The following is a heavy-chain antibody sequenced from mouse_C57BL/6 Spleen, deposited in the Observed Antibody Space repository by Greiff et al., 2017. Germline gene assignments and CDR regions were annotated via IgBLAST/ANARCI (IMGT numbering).Heavy chain of an antibody. V-gene: IGHV1-26*01. Sequence: EVQLQQSGPELVKPGASVKISCKASGYTFTDYYMNWVKQSHGKSLEWIGDINPNNGGTSYNQKFKGKATLTVDKSSRTAYMELRSLTSEDSAVYYCARVPHWYFDVWGTGTTVTVSS. CDR3: ARVPHWYFDV. J-gene: IGHJ1*03. CDR2: INPNNGGT. CDR1: GYTFTDYY. D-gene: IGHD5-1*01.